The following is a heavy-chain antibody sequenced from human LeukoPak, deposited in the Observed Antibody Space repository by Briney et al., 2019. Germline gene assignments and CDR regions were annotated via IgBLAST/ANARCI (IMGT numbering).Heavy chain of an antibody. V-gene: IGHV3-23*01. J-gene: IGHJ4*02. D-gene: IGHD3-9*01. Sequence: GGCLRLSCAASGFTFSSYAMSWVRQAPGKGLEWVSAISGSGGSTYYADSVKGRFTISRDNSKNTLYLQMNSLRAEDTAVYYCAKDQYILTGNFDYWGQGTLVTVSS. CDR3: AKDQYILTGNFDY. CDR2: ISGSGGST. CDR1: GFTFSSYA.